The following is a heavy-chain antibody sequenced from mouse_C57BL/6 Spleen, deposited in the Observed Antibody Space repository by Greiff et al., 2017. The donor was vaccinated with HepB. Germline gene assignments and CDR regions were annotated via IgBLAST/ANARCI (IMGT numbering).Heavy chain of an antibody. J-gene: IGHJ4*01. CDR1: GYTFTSYW. V-gene: IGHV1-55*01. D-gene: IGHD1-1*01. CDR2: IYPGSGST. CDR3: ARGGYGSSLMDY. Sequence: QVQLKQPGAELVKPGASVKMSCKASGYTFTSYWITWVKQRPGQGLEWIGDIYPGSGSTNYNEKFKSKATLTVDTSNSTAYMQLSSLTSEDSAVYYGARGGYGSSLMDYWGQGTSVTVSS.